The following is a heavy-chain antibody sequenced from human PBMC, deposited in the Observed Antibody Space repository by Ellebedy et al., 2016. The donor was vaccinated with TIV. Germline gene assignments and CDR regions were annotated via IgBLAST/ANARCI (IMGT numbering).Heavy chain of an antibody. CDR2: ISSTGSRT. CDR3: AKDQVAGDGRWVFDS. D-gene: IGHD5-24*01. CDR1: GFTFSGYA. J-gene: IGHJ3*01. V-gene: IGHV3-23*01. Sequence: GESLKISCAASGFTFSGYAMSWVRQAPGKGLEWVSTISSTGSRTYYADSVEGRFIISRDNSKKTLYLQMNSMRAEDTAVYYCAKDQVAGDGRWVFDSWGQGTVVTVSS.